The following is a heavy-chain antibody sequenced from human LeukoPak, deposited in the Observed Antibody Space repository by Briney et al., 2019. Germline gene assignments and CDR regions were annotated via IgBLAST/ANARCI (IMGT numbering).Heavy chain of an antibody. Sequence: GESLKISCKGSGYSFTSYWIGWVRQMPGKGLEWMGIIYPGDSDTRYSPSFQGQVTISADKSISTAYLQWSSLKASDTAMYYCARHVDIWWDSSFFEGSAFDIWGQGTMVTVSS. CDR3: ARHVDIWWDSSFFEGSAFDI. J-gene: IGHJ3*02. CDR2: IYPGDSDT. V-gene: IGHV5-51*01. D-gene: IGHD6-6*01. CDR1: GYSFTSYW.